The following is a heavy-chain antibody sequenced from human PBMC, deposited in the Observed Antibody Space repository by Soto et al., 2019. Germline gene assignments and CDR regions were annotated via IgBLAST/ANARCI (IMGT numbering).Heavy chain of an antibody. D-gene: IGHD3-10*01. J-gene: IGHJ4*02. CDR3: ARVRRVRGVIETSDY. CDR1: GFTFSSYS. Sequence: GGSLRLSCAASGFTFSSYSMNWVRQAPGKGLEWVSSISSSSSYIYYADSVKGRFTISRDNAKNSLYLQMNSLRAEDTAVYYCARVRRVRGVIETSDYWGQGTLVTVSS. CDR2: ISSSSSYI. V-gene: IGHV3-21*01.